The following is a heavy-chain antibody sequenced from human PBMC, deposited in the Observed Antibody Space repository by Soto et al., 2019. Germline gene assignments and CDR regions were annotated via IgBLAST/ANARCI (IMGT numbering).Heavy chain of an antibody. CDR1: GFTFSSYA. CDR3: ARGYGMGATTLLAGY. V-gene: IGHV3-30-3*01. D-gene: IGHD1-26*01. J-gene: IGHJ4*02. CDR2: ISYDGSNK. Sequence: QVQLVESGGGVVQPGRSLRLSCAASGFTFSSYAMHWVRQAPGKGLEWVAVISYDGSNKYYADSVKGRFTISRDNSKNTLYLQMNSLRAEDTAVYYWARGYGMGATTLLAGYWGQGTLVTVSS.